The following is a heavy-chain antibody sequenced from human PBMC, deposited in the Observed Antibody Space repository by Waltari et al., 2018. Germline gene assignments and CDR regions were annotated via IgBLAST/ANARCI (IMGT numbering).Heavy chain of an antibody. CDR2: MRPDGSQK. CDR3: ARDVDY. Sequence: EVRVVESGGGLVQPGGSLGLSCAASGFTLSSHWMSWFRQAPGKGLEWVANMRPDGSQKYYVDSVKGRFTISRDNAKNSLYLQMNSLRVEDTAVYYCARDVDYWGQGTLVTVSS. J-gene: IGHJ4*02. V-gene: IGHV3-7*01. CDR1: GFTLSSHW.